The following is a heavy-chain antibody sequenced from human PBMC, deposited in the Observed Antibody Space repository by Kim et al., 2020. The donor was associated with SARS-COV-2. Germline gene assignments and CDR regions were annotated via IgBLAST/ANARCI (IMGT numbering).Heavy chain of an antibody. J-gene: IGHJ5*02. CDR1: GFTVSSNY. CDR2: IYSGGST. Sequence: GGSLRLSCAASGFTVSSNYMSWVRQAPGKGLEWVSVIYSGGSTYYADSVKGRFTISRDNSKNTLYLQMNSLRAEDTAVYYCARVGGRIAADNWFDPWGQGTLVTVSS. CDR3: ARVGGRIAADNWFDP. V-gene: IGHV3-66*01. D-gene: IGHD6-13*01.